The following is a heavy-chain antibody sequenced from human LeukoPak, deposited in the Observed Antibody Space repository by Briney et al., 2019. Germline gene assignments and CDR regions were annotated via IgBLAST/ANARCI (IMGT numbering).Heavy chain of an antibody. CDR1: GFTFSSYW. CDR2: INSDGSST. Sequence: GGSLRLSCAASGFTFSSYWMHWVRQAPGKGLVWVSRINSDGSSTSYADSVKGRFTISRDNAKNTLYLKMNSLRAEDTAVYYCARVQLLWFGELFPGGMDVWGQGTTVTVSS. CDR3: ARVQLLWFGELFPGGMDV. D-gene: IGHD3-10*01. V-gene: IGHV3-74*01. J-gene: IGHJ6*02.